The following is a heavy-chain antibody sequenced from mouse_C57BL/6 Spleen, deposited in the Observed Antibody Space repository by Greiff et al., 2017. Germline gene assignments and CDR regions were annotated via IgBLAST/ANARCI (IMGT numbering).Heavy chain of an antibody. Sequence: VQLQQSGPELVKPGDSVKISCKASGYSFTGYFMNWVMQSHGKSLEWIGRINPYNGDTFYNQKFKGKATLTVDKSSSTAHMELRSLTSEDSAVYYCARGDYRVGFDYWGQGTTLTVSS. CDR3: ARGDYRVGFDY. CDR1: GYSFTGYF. D-gene: IGHD2-13*01. CDR2: INPYNGDT. V-gene: IGHV1-20*01. J-gene: IGHJ2*01.